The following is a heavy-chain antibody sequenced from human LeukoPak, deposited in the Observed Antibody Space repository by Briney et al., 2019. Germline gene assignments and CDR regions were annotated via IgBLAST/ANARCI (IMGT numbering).Heavy chain of an antibody. D-gene: IGHD3-10*01. J-gene: IGHJ6*02. V-gene: IGHV4-59*01. CDR2: IYDSGST. CDR1: GGSISGYY. Sequence: SETLSLTCTVSGGSISGYYWSWIRQPPGKGLEWIGYIYDSGSTNYNPSLKSRVTISVDTSKNQFSLKLSSVTAADMAVYCCARVGGTNYYYYGMDVWGQGTTVTVSS. CDR3: ARVGGTNYYYYGMDV.